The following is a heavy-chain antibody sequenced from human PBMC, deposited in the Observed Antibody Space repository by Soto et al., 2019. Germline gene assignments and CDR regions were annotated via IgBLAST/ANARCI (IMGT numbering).Heavy chain of an antibody. CDR1: GGSVTNSSYY. V-gene: IGHV4-39*07. D-gene: IGHD6-19*01. CDR3: ARHIAVAGTSWFDP. J-gene: IGHJ5*02. CDR2: VYYRGRS. Sequence: SETLSLTCTVSGGSVTNSSYYWGWIRQSPGKGLEWIGSVYYRGRSYSKSSLKSRVTMSVDTSKNQFSLKLSSVTAADTAVYYCARHIAVAGTSWFDPWGQGTLVTVSS.